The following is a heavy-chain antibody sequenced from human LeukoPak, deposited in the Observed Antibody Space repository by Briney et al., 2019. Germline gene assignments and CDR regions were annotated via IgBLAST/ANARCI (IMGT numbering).Heavy chain of an antibody. CDR1: GFTVSSNS. V-gene: IGHV3-53*01. Sequence: GGSLRLSCTVSGFTVSSNSMSWVRQAPGKGLEWVSFIYSDNTHYSDSVKGRFTISRDNAKNSLYLQMNSLRAEDTAVYYCAREYDSRGFDYWGQGTLVTVSS. J-gene: IGHJ4*02. D-gene: IGHD3-22*01. CDR3: AREYDSRGFDY. CDR2: IYSDNT.